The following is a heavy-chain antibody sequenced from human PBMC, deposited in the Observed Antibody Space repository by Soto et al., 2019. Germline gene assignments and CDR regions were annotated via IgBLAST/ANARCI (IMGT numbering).Heavy chain of an antibody. J-gene: IGHJ4*02. CDR3: ARGRYYGSGSRTRTFDY. CDR2: INHSGST. D-gene: IGHD3-10*01. Sequence: SETLSLTCDVYCGSFSGYYCIWILPPPLKWLEWIGEINHSGSTNYNPSLKSRVTISVDTSKNQFSLKLSSVTAADTAVYYCARGRYYGSGSRTRTFDYWGQGTLVTVSS. V-gene: IGHV4-34*01. CDR1: CGSFSGYY.